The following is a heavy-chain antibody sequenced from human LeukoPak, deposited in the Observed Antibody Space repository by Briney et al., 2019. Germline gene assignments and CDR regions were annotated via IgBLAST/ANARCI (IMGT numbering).Heavy chain of an antibody. Sequence: SETLSLTCTVSGGSISSSSYYWGWIRQPPGKGLEWIGSIYYSGSTYYNPSLKSRVTISVDTSKNQFSLKRSSVTAADTAVYYCARPVAGPTSEYFQHWGQGTLVTVSS. J-gene: IGHJ1*01. CDR3: ARPVAGPTSEYFQH. V-gene: IGHV4-39*01. CDR2: IYYSGST. D-gene: IGHD6-19*01. CDR1: GGSISSSSYY.